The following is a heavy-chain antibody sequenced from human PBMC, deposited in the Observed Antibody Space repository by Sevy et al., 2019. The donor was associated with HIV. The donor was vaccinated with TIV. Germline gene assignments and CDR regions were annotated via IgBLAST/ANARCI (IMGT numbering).Heavy chain of an antibody. CDR2: ISAYNGNT. V-gene: IGHV1-18*01. D-gene: IGHD3-3*01. CDR1: GYTFTSYG. J-gene: IGHJ5*02. CDR3: ARSSLVTIFGVVIRLDP. Sequence: ASVKVSCKASGYTFTSYGISWVRQAPGQGLEWMGWISAYNGNTNYAQKLQGRVTMTTDTSTSTAYMELRSLRSDDTAVYYCARSSLVTIFGVVIRLDPWGQGTLVTVSS.